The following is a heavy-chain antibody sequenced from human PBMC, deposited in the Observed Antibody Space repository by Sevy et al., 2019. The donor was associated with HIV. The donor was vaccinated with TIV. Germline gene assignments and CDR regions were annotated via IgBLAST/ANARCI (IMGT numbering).Heavy chain of an antibody. CDR3: ARDGVMGSY. CDR1: GFTFSSYW. CDR2: IKQDGSEK. J-gene: IGHJ4*02. Sequence: GGSLRLSCVASGFTFSSYWMSWVRQAPGKGLEWVANIKQDGSEKNYVDSVKGRFTISRDNAKNSLYLQMNSLRVDDTAVYYCARDGVMGSYWGQGTLVTVSS. V-gene: IGHV3-7*01. D-gene: IGHD3-16*01.